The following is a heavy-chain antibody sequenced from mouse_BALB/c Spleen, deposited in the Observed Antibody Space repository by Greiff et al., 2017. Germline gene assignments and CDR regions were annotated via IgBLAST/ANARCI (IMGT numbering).Heavy chain of an antibody. D-gene: IGHD2-14*01. CDR1: GFTFSSYG. CDR3: ARVRGNYYAMDY. Sequence: DVMLVESGGGLVQPGGSLKLSCAASGFTFSSYGMSWVRQTPDKRLELVATINSNGGSTYYPDSVKGRFTISRDNAKNTLYLQMRSLKSEDTAMYYCARVRGNYYAMDYWGQGTSVTVSS. J-gene: IGHJ4*01. V-gene: IGHV5-6-3*01. CDR2: INSNGGST.